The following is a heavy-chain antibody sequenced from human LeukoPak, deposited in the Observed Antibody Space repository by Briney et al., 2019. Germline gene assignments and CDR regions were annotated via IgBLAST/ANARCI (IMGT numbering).Heavy chain of an antibody. CDR3: ARESGGDSPDY. CDR1: GGSISGYY. Sequence: SETLSLTCTVSGGSISGYYWSWIRQPPGKGLEWIGYIYYSGSTNYNPSLKSRVTISVDTSKNQFSLKLSSVTAADTAVYYCARESGGDSPDYWGQGTLVTVSS. J-gene: IGHJ4*02. V-gene: IGHV4-59*01. CDR2: IYYSGST. D-gene: IGHD2-21*02.